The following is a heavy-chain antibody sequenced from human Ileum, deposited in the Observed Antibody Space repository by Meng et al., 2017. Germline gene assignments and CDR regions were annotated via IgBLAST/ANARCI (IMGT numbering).Heavy chain of an antibody. Sequence: VQLQEPGPGLVRPSETLPLTCTVSGGSVSSGPYYWTWIRQPPGKGLEWVGYIYDSGSTNYSPSLKSRVTISVDTSKNQFSLKLNSVTAADTAVYYCSRGVMTIADDWGQGTLVTVSS. V-gene: IGHV4-61*01. J-gene: IGHJ4*02. CDR1: GGSVSSGPYY. D-gene: IGHD4/OR15-4a*01. CDR2: IYDSGST. CDR3: SRGVMTIADD.